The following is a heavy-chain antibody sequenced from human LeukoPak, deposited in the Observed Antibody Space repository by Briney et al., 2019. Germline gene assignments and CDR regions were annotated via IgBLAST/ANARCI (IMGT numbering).Heavy chain of an antibody. CDR3: ARDRESGSFNYFDY. Sequence: SETLSLTCTVSGGSISSGSYYWSWIRQPAGKGLEWIGRIYTSGSTNYNPSLKSRVTISVDTSKNQFSLKLSSVTAADTAVYYCARDRESGSFNYFDYWGQGTLVTVSS. CDR2: IYTSGST. V-gene: IGHV4-61*02. D-gene: IGHD1-26*01. J-gene: IGHJ4*02. CDR1: GGSISSGSYY.